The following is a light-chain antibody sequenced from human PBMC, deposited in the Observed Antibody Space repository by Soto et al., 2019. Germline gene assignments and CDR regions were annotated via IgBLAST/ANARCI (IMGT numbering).Light chain of an antibody. CDR2: DAS. V-gene: IGKV1-5*01. CDR1: QTIGSW. J-gene: IGKJ1*01. CDR3: QQYSSFPRT. Sequence: DIQMTQSPSTLSASVGDRVTITCRASQTIGSWLAWYQQKPGKAPELLICDASTLEGGVPSRFSGSGSGTEFSLTITSLQPDDFATFYCQQYSSFPRTFGQGTKVEIK.